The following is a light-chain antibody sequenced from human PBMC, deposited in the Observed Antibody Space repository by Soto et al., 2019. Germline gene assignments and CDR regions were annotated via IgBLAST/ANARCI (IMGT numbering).Light chain of an antibody. CDR3: SSYTSSSTVV. V-gene: IGLV2-14*01. CDR2: EVN. J-gene: IGLJ2*01. Sequence: QSALTQPASLSGSPGQSITISCTGTSSDIGAYDYVSWFQQHPGKAPKLMISEVNNRPSGVSNRFSGSKSGNTAYLTISGLQAEDEADYYCSSYTSSSTVVFGGGTKLTVL. CDR1: SSDIGAYDY.